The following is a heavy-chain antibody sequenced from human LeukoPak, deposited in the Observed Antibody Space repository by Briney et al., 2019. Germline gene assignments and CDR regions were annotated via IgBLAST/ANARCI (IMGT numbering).Heavy chain of an antibody. J-gene: IGHJ4*02. D-gene: IGHD3-22*01. CDR3: ATPQYYYDSSGSLDY. CDR2: ISYDGSNK. V-gene: IGHV3-30*03. CDR1: GFIFSSYG. Sequence: GGSLRLSCAASGFIFSSYGMHWVRQAPGKGLEWVAVISYDGSNKYYADSVKGRFTISRDNSKNTLYLQMNSLRAEDTAVYYCATPQYYYDSSGSLDYWGQGTLVTVSS.